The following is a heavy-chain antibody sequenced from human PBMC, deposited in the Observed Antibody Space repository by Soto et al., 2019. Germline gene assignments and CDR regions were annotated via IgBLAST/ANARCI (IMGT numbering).Heavy chain of an antibody. CDR2: IYHNERT. J-gene: IGHJ6*02. CDR1: GVSISSSQW. V-gene: IGHV4-4*02. CDR3: GRTKDYFYGVDV. Sequence: QVQLQESGPGLVKPSGTLSLTCAVSGVSISSSQWWSWVRQPPGKGLEWIGEIYHNERTNYNPSRKRRLTMSLDKSKNQVSLTLSSVTAADTATYYCGRTKDYFYGVDVWGQGTTVTVSS.